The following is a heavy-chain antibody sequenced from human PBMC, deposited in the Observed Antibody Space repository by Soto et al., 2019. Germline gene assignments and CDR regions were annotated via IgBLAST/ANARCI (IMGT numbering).Heavy chain of an antibody. CDR3: ASRKYYETGAYYYYYFDY. Sequence: EVQLLESGGGLVQPGGSLRLSCAVSGFTFSNYVISWVRQAPGKGLEWVSGISGSGRKTYYAASVKGRFTISRDNSKNTFYLQKSSLRAEDKAVYFCASRKYYETGAYYYYYFDYWGLGTLVTVSS. D-gene: IGHD3-22*01. V-gene: IGHV3-23*01. CDR1: GFTFSNYV. J-gene: IGHJ4*02. CDR2: ISGSGRKT.